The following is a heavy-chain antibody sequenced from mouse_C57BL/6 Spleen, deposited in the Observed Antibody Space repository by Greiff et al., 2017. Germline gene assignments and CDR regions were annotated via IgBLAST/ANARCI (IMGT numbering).Heavy chain of an antibody. V-gene: IGHV14-3*01. J-gene: IGHJ2*01. CDR2: IDPANGNT. CDR1: GFNIKNTY. Sequence: VQLQQSVAELVRPGASVKLSCTASGFNIKNTYMHWVKQRPEQGLEWIGRIDPANGNTKYAPKFQGKAPITADTSSNTAYLQLSSLTSEDTAIYYCATSFLTTVVAADYGGQGTTLTVSS. D-gene: IGHD1-1*01. CDR3: ATSFLTTVVAADY.